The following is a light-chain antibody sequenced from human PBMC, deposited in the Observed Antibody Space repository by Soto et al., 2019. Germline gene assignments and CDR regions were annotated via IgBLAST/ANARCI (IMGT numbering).Light chain of an antibody. CDR1: QGISSY. CDR2: AAS. V-gene: IGKV1-9*01. Sequence: DLQLTQSPSFLSASVGDRVTITCRASQGISSYLAWYQQKPGKAPKLLIYAASTLQSGVPSRFSGSGSGTEFTLTISSLQPEDFATYYCQQLNSYPQGTFGQGTKVEIK. CDR3: QQLNSYPQGT. J-gene: IGKJ1*01.